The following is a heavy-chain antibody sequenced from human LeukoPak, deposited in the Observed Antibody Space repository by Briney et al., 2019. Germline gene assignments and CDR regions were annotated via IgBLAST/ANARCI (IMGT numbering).Heavy chain of an antibody. CDR1: GGSISSSSYY. J-gene: IGHJ4*02. Sequence: NTSETLSLTCTVSGGSISSSSYYWGWIRQPPGKGLEWIGSIYYSGSNYYNPSLKSRVTISVNTSKNHFSLKLSSVTAANTAVYYCAGYSSSWYDYWGQGTLVTVSS. CDR2: IYYSGSN. V-gene: IGHV4-39*02. D-gene: IGHD6-13*01. CDR3: AGYSSSWYDY.